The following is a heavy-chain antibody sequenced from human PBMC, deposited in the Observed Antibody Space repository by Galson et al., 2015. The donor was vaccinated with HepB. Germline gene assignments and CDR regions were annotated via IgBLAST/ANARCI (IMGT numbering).Heavy chain of an antibody. CDR1: GFTFSGYG. CDR2: ISYDGSNR. J-gene: IGHJ3*01. D-gene: IGHD5-18*01. CDR3: ARRVDTAMGEPLHF. Sequence: SLRLSCAASGFTFSGYGMHWVRQAPGKGLEWVAVISYDGSNRYYADSVKGRFTISSDNSRNTLYLQMNSLRAEDTAVYYCARRVDTAMGEPLHFWGPGTMVTVSS. V-gene: IGHV3-33*08.